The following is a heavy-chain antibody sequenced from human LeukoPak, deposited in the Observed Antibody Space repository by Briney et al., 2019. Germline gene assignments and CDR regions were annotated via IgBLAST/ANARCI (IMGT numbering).Heavy chain of an antibody. D-gene: IGHD6-13*01. Sequence: GGPLRLSCTPSVFTFSSYEMNWVRQAPGKGLEWVSHISNSDSTIDYADSVKGRFTISRDNAKNSLYLQKNSLRAEDTAVYYCASSPAAAGPWDPSDWFDPWGQGTLVTV. J-gene: IGHJ5*02. CDR3: ASSPAAAGPWDPSDWFDP. CDR1: VFTFSSYE. CDR2: ISNSDSTI. V-gene: IGHV3-48*03.